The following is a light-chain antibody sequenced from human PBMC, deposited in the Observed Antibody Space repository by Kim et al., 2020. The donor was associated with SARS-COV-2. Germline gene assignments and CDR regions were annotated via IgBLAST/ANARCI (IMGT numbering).Light chain of an antibody. Sequence: QRVTIPCTGSGSNIGAGYDVHWYQQLPGPAPKLLIYGNSNRPSGVPDRFSGSKSGTSASLAITGLQAEDEADYYCQSYDSSLSGVVFGGGTQLTVL. V-gene: IGLV1-40*01. CDR3: QSYDSSLSGVV. J-gene: IGLJ2*01. CDR1: GSNIGAGYD. CDR2: GNS.